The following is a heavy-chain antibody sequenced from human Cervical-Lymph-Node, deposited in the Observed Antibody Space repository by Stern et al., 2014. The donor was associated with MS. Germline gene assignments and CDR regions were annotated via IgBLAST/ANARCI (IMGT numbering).Heavy chain of an antibody. D-gene: IGHD5-12*01. V-gene: IGHV1-3*01. CDR2: INPGNGHT. CDR1: GYNFAGYA. CDR3: ARSRTSVAMTSFAY. J-gene: IGHJ4*02. Sequence: QVQLVQSGGEVRQPGASVTVSCKASGYNFAGYALHWVRQATGKRLQWVGRINPGNGHTRNSEKFDGRVTITTDPSVNTIYMTLSGLRSEDTAVYYCARSRTSVAMTSFAYWGQGTLATVSS.